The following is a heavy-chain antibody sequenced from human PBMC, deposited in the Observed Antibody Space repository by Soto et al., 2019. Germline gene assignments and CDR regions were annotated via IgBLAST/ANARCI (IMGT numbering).Heavy chain of an antibody. CDR1: GYTFTSYG. Sequence: QVQLVQSGAEVKKPGASAKVSCKASGYTFTSYGISWVRQAPGQGLEWMGWISAYNGNTNYAQKLQGRVTMTTDTSTSTAYMELRSLRSDDTAVYYCARVGYYDSSGYPDGQYYYGMDVWGQGTTVTVSS. D-gene: IGHD3-22*01. CDR2: ISAYNGNT. V-gene: IGHV1-18*01. CDR3: ARVGYYDSSGYPDGQYYYGMDV. J-gene: IGHJ6*02.